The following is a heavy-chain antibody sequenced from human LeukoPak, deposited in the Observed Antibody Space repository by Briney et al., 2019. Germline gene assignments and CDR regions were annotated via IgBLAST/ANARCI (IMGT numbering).Heavy chain of an antibody. CDR1: GFTFNSYS. J-gene: IGHJ4*02. Sequence: GGSVRLSCAACGFTFNSYSMNWVRQAPGKGLEWVSSISGSNSYIYYADSMKGRFTISRDNAKNSLYLQMNSLRAEDTAVYYCARDQGAWFGELDFDYWGQGTLVTVSS. CDR2: ISGSNSYI. D-gene: IGHD3-10*01. V-gene: IGHV3-21*01. CDR3: ARDQGAWFGELDFDY.